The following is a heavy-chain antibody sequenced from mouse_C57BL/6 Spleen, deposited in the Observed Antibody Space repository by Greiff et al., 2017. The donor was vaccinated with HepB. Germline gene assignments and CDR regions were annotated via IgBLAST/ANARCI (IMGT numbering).Heavy chain of an antibody. D-gene: IGHD2-4*01. CDR1: GYAFSSYW. CDR3: ARSDYDPFDY. J-gene: IGHJ2*01. CDR2: IYPGDGDT. V-gene: IGHV1-80*01. Sequence: VQLQQSGAELVKPGASVKISCKASGYAFSSYWLNWVKQRPGKGLEWIGQIYPGDGDTNYNGKFKGKATLTADKSSSTAYMQRSSLTSEYSAVYFCARSDYDPFDYWGQGTTLTVSS.